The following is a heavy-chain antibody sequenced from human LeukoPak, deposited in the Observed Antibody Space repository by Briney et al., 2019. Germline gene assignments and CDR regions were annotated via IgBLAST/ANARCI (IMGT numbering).Heavy chain of an antibody. D-gene: IGHD4-17*01. V-gene: IGHV4-31*03. CDR1: GGSISSGGCY. CDR2: IYYSGST. CDR3: ARHPTYGDPYFGY. Sequence: KPSQTLSLTCTVSGGSISSGGCYWSWIRQHPGKGLEWIGYIYYSGSTYYNPSLKSRVTISVDTSKNQFSLKLSSVTAADTAVYYCARHPTYGDPYFGYWGQGTLVTVSS. J-gene: IGHJ4*02.